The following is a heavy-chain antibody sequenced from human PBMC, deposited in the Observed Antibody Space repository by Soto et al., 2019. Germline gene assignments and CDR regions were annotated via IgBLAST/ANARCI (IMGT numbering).Heavy chain of an antibody. CDR2: ISYDGSNK. Sequence: QVQLGESGGGVVQPGRSLRLSCAASGFTFSSYGMHWVRQAPGKGLEWVAVISYDGSNKYYADSVKGRFTISRDNYKNTLYLQMNSLRAEDTAVYYWAKDSRNDFWSGLTWFDPWGQGTLVTVSS. V-gene: IGHV3-30*18. CDR3: AKDSRNDFWSGLTWFDP. J-gene: IGHJ5*02. D-gene: IGHD3-3*01. CDR1: GFTFSSYG.